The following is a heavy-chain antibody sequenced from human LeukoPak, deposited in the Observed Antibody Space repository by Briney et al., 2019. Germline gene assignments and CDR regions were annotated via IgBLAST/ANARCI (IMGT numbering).Heavy chain of an antibody. CDR1: GYTFSDYW. CDR3: ARLIPYDSSGYSHSFDD. D-gene: IGHD3-22*01. Sequence: GEPLKISCKASGYTFSDYWIGWVRHLPGKGLEWMTIIYPDDSETRYSPSFQGQVTISADKSISTAYVQWSSLKASDTAIYYCARLIPYDSSGYSHSFDDWGQGTLVTVSS. CDR2: IYPDDSET. J-gene: IGHJ4*02. V-gene: IGHV5-51*01.